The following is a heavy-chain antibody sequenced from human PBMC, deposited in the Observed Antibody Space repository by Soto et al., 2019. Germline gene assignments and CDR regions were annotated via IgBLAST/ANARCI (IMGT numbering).Heavy chain of an antibody. CDR1: GYTFTSYY. Sequence: ASVKVSCKASGYTFTSYYMHWVRQAPGQGLEWMGIINPSGGSTSYAQKFQGRVTMTRDTSTSTVYMELSSLRSEDTAVYYCARGLTAGDSSGYYYYYYGMDVWGQGTTVTVSS. J-gene: IGHJ6*02. CDR2: INPSGGST. D-gene: IGHD3-22*01. CDR3: ARGLTAGDSSGYYYYYYGMDV. V-gene: IGHV1-46*01.